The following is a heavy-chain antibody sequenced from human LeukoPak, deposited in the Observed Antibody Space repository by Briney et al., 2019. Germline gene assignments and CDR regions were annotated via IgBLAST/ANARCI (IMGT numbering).Heavy chain of an antibody. CDR1: GGSFSGYY. V-gene: IGHV4-34*01. Sequence: SETLSLTCAVYGGSFSGYYWSWIRQPPGKGLEWIGEINHSGSTFYNPSLKSRVTISVDTSKNQFSLNLSSVTAADTAVYYCARSRSGYGEYYFDYWGQGTLVTVSS. D-gene: IGHD5-12*01. CDR3: ARSRSGYGEYYFDY. CDR2: INHSGST. J-gene: IGHJ4*02.